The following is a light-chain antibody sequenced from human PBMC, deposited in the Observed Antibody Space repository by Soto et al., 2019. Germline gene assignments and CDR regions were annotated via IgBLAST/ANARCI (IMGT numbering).Light chain of an antibody. CDR3: QQYNNWPPIT. J-gene: IGKJ5*01. CDR1: QSVSSN. Sequence: EIVMTQSPSTLSGSPGERATLSCGASQSVSSNLAWYQQKPVQAPRLLIYGASTRATGIPARFSGSGSGTEFTPTISSLQSEDFAVYYCQQYNNWPPITFGQGTRLEIK. V-gene: IGKV3-15*01. CDR2: GAS.